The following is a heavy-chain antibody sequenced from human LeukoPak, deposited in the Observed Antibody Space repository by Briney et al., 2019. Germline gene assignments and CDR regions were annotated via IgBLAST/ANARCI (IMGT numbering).Heavy chain of an antibody. V-gene: IGHV4-39*01. J-gene: IGHJ4*02. CDR2: IYSSGDT. D-gene: IGHD6-19*01. Sequence: SETLSLTCTVSGRSISSSRYYWRWIRKPPGKGLEWVGIIYSSGDTYYNPSLKSRVTISVDTSKNQFSLKVTSVTASDTAVYYCASPYRSRFDYWGQGTLVTVSS. CDR3: ASPYRSRFDY. CDR1: GRSISSSRYY.